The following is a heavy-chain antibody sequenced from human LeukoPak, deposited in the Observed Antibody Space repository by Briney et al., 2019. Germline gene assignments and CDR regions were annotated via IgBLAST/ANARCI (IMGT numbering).Heavy chain of an antibody. Sequence: PGGSLRLSCAASGVTFSNYYMNWVRQAPGKGLVWVSRICNDGGSTINADSVKGRFAIPRDNAKNTLYLQMNSPRADDTAVYYCARPREVTGSVAWAYWGQGTLVTVSS. CDR3: ARPREVTGSVAWAY. J-gene: IGHJ4*02. D-gene: IGHD2-8*02. CDR2: ICNDGGST. CDR1: GVTFSNYY. V-gene: IGHV3-74*01.